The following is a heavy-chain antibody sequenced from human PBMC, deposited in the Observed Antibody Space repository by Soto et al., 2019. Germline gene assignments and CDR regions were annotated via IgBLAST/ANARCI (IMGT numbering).Heavy chain of an antibody. J-gene: IGHJ4*02. D-gene: IGHD6-13*01. CDR1: GGTLSSYA. V-gene: IGHV1-69*13. CDR2: IIPIIGTA. CDR3: ASRYSSSWYNDY. Sequence: SVKVSCKASGGTLSSYAISWVRQAPGQGLEWMGGIIPIIGTANYAQQFQGRVTITADVSTITAYMELSSLRSEDTAVYYCASRYSSSWYNDYWGQRTLVTFSS.